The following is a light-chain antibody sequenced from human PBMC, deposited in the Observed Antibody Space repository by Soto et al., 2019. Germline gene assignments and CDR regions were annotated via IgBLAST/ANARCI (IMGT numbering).Light chain of an antibody. J-gene: IGKJ4*01. CDR1: QSFSSN. Sequence: ELVMTQSPATLSVSPGERATLSCRASQSFSSNVAWYQQKPGQAPRLLIYGTSTRVTGIPARFSGSGSGTEFTLTISSLQPEDVAAYYCQKYNSAPLTFGGGTKVDIK. V-gene: IGKV3-15*01. CDR2: GTS. CDR3: QKYNSAPLT.